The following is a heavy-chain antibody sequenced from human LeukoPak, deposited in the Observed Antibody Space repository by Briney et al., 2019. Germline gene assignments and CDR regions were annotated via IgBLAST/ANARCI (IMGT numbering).Heavy chain of an antibody. D-gene: IGHD3-22*01. J-gene: IGHJ4*02. Sequence: SETLSLTCAVYGGSFSGYYWSWIRQPPGKGLEWIGEINHSGSTNYNPSLKSRVTISVDTSKNQFSLKLSSATAADTAVYYCARPKRYYYDSSGYYFDYWGQGTLVTVSS. CDR1: GGSFSGYY. CDR3: ARPKRYYYDSSGYYFDY. V-gene: IGHV4-34*01. CDR2: INHSGST.